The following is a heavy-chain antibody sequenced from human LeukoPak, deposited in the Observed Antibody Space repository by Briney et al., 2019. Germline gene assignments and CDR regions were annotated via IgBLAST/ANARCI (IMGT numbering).Heavy chain of an antibody. CDR1: GFTFGDYA. CDR3: TRDLLDIVATIMGDGDY. Sequence: GGSLRLSCTASGFTFGDYAMSRVRQAPGKGLEWVGFIRSKAYGGTTEYAASVKGRFTISRDDSKSIAYLQMNSLKTEDTAVYYCTRDLLDIVATIMGDGDYWGQGTLVTVSS. V-gene: IGHV3-49*04. CDR2: IRSKAYGGTT. D-gene: IGHD5-12*01. J-gene: IGHJ4*02.